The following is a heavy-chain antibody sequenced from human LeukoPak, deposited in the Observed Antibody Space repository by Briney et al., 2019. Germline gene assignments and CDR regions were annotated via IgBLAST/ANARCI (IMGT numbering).Heavy chain of an antibody. V-gene: IGHV1-46*01. CDR3: IREYEGGYFDY. CDR2: IYPSGGTT. Sequence: ASVKVSXKTSGYIFTDYYIHWVRQAPGQGLEWIGIIYPSGGTTDSSQKFKGRVTVTRDTSTSTVYMELRTLRSEDTAIYYCIREYEGGYFDYWGQGTLVTVSS. D-gene: IGHD3-16*01. CDR1: GYIFTDYY. J-gene: IGHJ4*02.